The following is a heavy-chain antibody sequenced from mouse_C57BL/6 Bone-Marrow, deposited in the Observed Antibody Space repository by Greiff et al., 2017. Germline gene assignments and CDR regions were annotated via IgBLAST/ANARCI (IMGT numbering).Heavy chain of an antibody. CDR3: ARRKVYYDYYFDY. CDR2: IYPGSGST. CDR1: GYTFTDYY. V-gene: IGHV1-55*01. D-gene: IGHD2-4*01. J-gene: IGHJ2*01. Sequence: QVQLQQSGPELVKPGASVKISCKASGYTFTDYYINWVKQRPGQGLEWIGDIYPGSGSTNYNEKFKSKATLTVDTSSSTAYMQLSSLTSEDSAVYYCARRKVYYDYYFDYWGQGTTLTVSS.